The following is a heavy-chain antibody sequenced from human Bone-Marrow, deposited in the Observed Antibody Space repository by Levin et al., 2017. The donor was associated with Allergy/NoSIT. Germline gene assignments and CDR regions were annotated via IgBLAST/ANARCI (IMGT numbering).Heavy chain of an antibody. J-gene: IGHJ3*01. CDR3: ARDRLQVAGTDHDAVDF. Sequence: SETLSLTCTVSGGSISIYYWSWIRQPPGKGLEWIGYIYYTGRTNYNPALKSRVTISVETSKNQFSLKLSSVTAADTAVYYCARDRLQVAGTDHDAVDFWGQGTMVTVSS. V-gene: IGHV4-59*01. CDR2: IYYTGRT. D-gene: IGHD6-19*01. CDR1: GGSISIYY.